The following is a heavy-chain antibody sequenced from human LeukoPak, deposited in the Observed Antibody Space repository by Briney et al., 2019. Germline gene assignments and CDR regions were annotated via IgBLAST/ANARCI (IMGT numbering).Heavy chain of an antibody. Sequence: GESLKISCKTSGSSFTSYWIGWVRQLPGKGLEWMGIIYPADSDTRYSPSFQGQVTISADKSISTAYLQWGSLKASDTAMYYCARRLRVSAASDYWGQGTLVTVSS. CDR3: ARRLRVSAASDY. J-gene: IGHJ4*02. CDR2: IYPADSDT. D-gene: IGHD5/OR15-5a*01. V-gene: IGHV5-51*01. CDR1: GSSFTSYW.